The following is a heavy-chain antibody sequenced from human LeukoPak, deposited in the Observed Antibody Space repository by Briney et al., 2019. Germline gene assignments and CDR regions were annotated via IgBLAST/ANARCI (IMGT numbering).Heavy chain of an antibody. V-gene: IGHV3-15*01. CDR1: GFTFSNAW. D-gene: IGHD6-19*01. Sequence: GGSLRLSCAASGFTFSNAWMSWVRQAPGKGLEWVGRIKSKTDGGITDYAAPVKGRFTISRDDSKNTLYLQMNSLKTEDTAVYYCTASSGWAGWGQGTLVTVSS. CDR2: IKSKTDGGIT. J-gene: IGHJ4*02. CDR3: TASSGWAG.